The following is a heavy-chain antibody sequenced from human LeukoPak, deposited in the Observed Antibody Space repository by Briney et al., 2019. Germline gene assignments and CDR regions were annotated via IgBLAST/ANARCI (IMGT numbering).Heavy chain of an antibody. CDR3: ARGIGYNYSPVGY. J-gene: IGHJ4*02. V-gene: IGHV4-59*01. D-gene: IGHD5-24*01. CDR2: IYYSGST. CDR1: GGSISSYY. Sequence: SETLSLTCTVSGGSISSYYWSWIRQPPGKGLEWIGYIYYSGSTNYNPSLKSRVTIPVDTSKNQFSLKLSSVTAADTAVYYCARGIGYNYSPVGYWGQGTLVTVSS.